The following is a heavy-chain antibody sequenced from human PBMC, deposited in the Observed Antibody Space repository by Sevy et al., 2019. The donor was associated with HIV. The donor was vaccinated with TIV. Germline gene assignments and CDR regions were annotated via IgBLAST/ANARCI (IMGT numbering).Heavy chain of an antibody. CDR1: RFTFSDYY. V-gene: IGHV3-11*01. CDR2: ISSGGTTM. J-gene: IGHJ4*02. Sequence: GGSLRLSCAASRFTFSDYYMSWIRQAPGKGLERVSYISSGGTTMYYADSLKGRFTISRGNAKNSLYLQMNSLRAEDTAVYYCARVRYNYGSYYFDYWGQGTLVTVSS. CDR3: ARVRYNYGSYYFDY. D-gene: IGHD1-1*01.